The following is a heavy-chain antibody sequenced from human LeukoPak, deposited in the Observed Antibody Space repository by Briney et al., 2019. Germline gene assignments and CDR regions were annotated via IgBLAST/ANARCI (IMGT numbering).Heavy chain of an antibody. CDR3: TRVNPYGYYGMDV. CDR2: INAGNGNT. Sequence: ASVKVSCKASGYTFTSYAMHWVRQAPGQRLEWMGWINAGNGNTKYSQKFQGRVTITRDTSASTAYMELSRLRSDDTAVYYCTRVNPYGYYGMDVWGQGTTVTVSS. D-gene: IGHD4-17*01. J-gene: IGHJ6*02. CDR1: GYTFTSYA. V-gene: IGHV1-3*01.